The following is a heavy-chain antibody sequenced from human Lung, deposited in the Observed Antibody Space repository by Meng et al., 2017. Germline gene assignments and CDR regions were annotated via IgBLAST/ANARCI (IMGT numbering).Heavy chain of an antibody. CDR1: GFTARSNY. Sequence: GESLKISCAASGFTARSNYRNWVRQAPEQGLGWVSVIYSGDSTYYADSVKGRFTISRDNSKNTLYLQMNSLRAEDTAVYYCTRGGYGSGNYYLYGMDVWGQGTRVTCCS. J-gene: IGHJ6*01. CDR3: TRGGYGSGNYYLYGMDV. D-gene: IGHD3-10*01. V-gene: IGHV3-66*02. CDR2: IYSGDST.